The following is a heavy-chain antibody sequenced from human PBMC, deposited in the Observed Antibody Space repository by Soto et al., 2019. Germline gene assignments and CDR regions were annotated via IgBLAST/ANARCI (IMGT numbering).Heavy chain of an antibody. J-gene: IGHJ6*02. D-gene: IGHD3-3*01. Sequence: PSETLSLTCTVSGGSVSSGSYYWCWIRQPPGKGLEWIGYFYYSWSTNYNPSLKSRVTISVDTSKNQFSLNLSSVTAADTAVYSCARDLDFWSGGMWRMDVWGQRTTVTVSS. CDR2: FYYSWST. CDR1: GGSVSSGSYY. CDR3: ARDLDFWSGGMWRMDV. V-gene: IGHV4-61*01.